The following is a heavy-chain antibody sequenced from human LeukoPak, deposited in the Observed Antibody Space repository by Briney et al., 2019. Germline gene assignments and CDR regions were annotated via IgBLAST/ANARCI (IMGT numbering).Heavy chain of an antibody. D-gene: IGHD1-26*01. V-gene: IGHV1-2*02. J-gene: IGHJ6*03. Sequence: GASVKVSCKASGDTFIGFYIYWVRQAPGQGLEWMGWINPNSGGTKSAQKFQGRVTMTRDTSINTAYMELSRLTSDDTAVYYCTKGGAFVGAARGAYYYYMDVWGEGTTVIISS. CDR2: INPNSGGT. CDR1: GDTFIGFY. CDR3: TKGGAFVGAARGAYYYYMDV.